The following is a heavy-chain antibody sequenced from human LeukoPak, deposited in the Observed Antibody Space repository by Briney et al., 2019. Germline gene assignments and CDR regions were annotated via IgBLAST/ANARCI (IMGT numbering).Heavy chain of an antibody. CDR1: DDSISRGGYC. J-gene: IGHJ4*02. D-gene: IGHD3-22*01. V-gene: IGHV4-30-2*01. Sequence: SETLSLTCAVSDDSISRGGYCWNWIRQPPGKGLEWIGYIYHSESTYYTPSLKSRVTISVDKSKNQFSLKLTSVTAADTAVYYCAREKLSSTGYFVYWGQGILVTVSS. CDR3: AREKLSSTGYFVY. CDR2: IYHSEST.